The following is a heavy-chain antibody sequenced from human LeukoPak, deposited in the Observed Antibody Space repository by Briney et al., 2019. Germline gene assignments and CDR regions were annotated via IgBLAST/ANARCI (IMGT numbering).Heavy chain of an antibody. CDR3: AKERQWLVRRYFDL. J-gene: IGHJ2*01. CDR2: ISSSGSTI. V-gene: IGHV3-48*03. CDR1: GFTFSSYE. Sequence: PGGSLRLSCAASGFTFSSYEMNWVRQAPGKGLEWVSYISSSGSTIYYADSVKGRFTISRDNAKDSLYLQMNSLRDEDTAVYYCAKERQWLVRRYFDLWGRGTLVTVSS. D-gene: IGHD6-19*01.